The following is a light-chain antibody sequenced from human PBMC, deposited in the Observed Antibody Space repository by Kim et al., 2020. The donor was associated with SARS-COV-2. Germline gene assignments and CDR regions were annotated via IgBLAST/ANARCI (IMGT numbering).Light chain of an antibody. CDR1: QTINNK. V-gene: IGKV3-11*01. J-gene: IGKJ4*01. Sequence: VSPGERATLSCRASQTINNKLVWYQHKPGQAPRLLIYDATTRATGIPARFSGSGSGTDFTLTISSLEPEDFAVYYCQQRSNWPLTFGGGTKVDIK. CDR2: DAT. CDR3: QQRSNWPLT.